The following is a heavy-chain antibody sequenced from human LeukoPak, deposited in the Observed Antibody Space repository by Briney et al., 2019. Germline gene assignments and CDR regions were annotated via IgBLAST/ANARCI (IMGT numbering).Heavy chain of an antibody. V-gene: IGHV3-49*04. CDR1: GFTFSNYP. CDR3: TRPYYDYLTGYYSDY. CDR2: LGSTAYGGTT. J-gene: IGHJ4*02. D-gene: IGHD3-9*01. Sequence: GGSLRLSCTTSGFTFSNYPMSWVRQAPGKGLEWLALLGSTAYGGTTKYAASVKGRFTISRDDSKSIAYLQMNSLKTEDTAVYYCTRPYYDYLTGYYSDYWGQGTLVTVSS.